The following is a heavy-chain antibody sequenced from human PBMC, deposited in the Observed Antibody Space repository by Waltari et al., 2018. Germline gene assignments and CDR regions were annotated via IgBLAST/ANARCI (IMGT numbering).Heavy chain of an antibody. Sequence: QVQLQQWGAGLLKPSETLSLTCAVHGGSFSDYYWSWIRQPPGRGLEWIGEISHSGTASYNPSLNGRVTISLDTSKNQFSLKVRSVTAADTAVYYCASRPWVRQVARGGPWGQGTLVTVSS. D-gene: IGHD3-10*01. J-gene: IGHJ5*02. V-gene: IGHV4-34*02. CDR1: GGSFSDYY. CDR2: ISHSGTA. CDR3: ASRPWVRQVARGGP.